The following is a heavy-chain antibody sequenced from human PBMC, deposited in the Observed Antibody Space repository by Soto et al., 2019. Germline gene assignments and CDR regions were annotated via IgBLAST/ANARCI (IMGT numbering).Heavy chain of an antibody. CDR2: IVPIFNST. V-gene: IGHV1-69*06. CDR3: AREGRGKKAGYNGLVSLGY. CDR1: GSRFSNYV. Sequence: SVKVSCKVSGSRFSNYVISWVRQAPGHGLEWLGRIVPIFNSTKYAQSFQGRVTITADKSTSTASLELSSLRSDDTAVYYCAREGRGKKAGYNGLVSLGYWGQGTLVTVSS. J-gene: IGHJ4*02. D-gene: IGHD2-2*02.